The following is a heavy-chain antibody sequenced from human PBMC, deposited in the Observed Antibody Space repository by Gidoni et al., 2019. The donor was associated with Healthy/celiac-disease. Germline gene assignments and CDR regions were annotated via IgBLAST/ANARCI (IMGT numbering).Heavy chain of an antibody. V-gene: IGHV3-30*03. CDR2: ISYDGSNK. J-gene: IGHJ4*02. CDR1: GFTFSSYG. D-gene: IGHD3-22*01. CDR3: ARDHDSSGYTDY. Sequence: QVQLVESVGGVVQPGRSLRLSCAASGFTFSSYGMHWVRQAPGKGLEWVAVISYDGSNKYYADSVKGRFTISRDNSKNTLYLQMNSLRAEDTAVYYCARDHDSSGYTDYWGQGTLVTVSS.